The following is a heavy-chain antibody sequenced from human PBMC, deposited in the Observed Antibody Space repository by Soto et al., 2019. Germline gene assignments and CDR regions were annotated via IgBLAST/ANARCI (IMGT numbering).Heavy chain of an antibody. V-gene: IGHV1-3*01. CDR3: ARVGDYGVIAFEI. CDR2: INADNGNT. D-gene: IGHD4-17*01. CDR1: GYTFRNYA. J-gene: IGHJ3*02. Sequence: QVQLVQSGAEVKRPGASVKVSCKASGYTFRNYALHWVRQAPGQRLEWMGWINADNGNTKYSQNFQGRVTINRDTSASTVFMELSSLRSEDTAIYYCARVGDYGVIAFEIWGQGTMVTVSS.